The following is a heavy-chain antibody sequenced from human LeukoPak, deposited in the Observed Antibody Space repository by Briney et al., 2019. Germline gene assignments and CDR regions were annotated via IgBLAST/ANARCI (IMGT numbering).Heavy chain of an antibody. J-gene: IGHJ4*02. CDR3: ARDAVRGGDCDY. CDR2: KNTDGKEE. D-gene: IGHD2-21*02. CDR1: GFTFTNYW. Sequence: LGGSLRLSCAASGFTFTNYWMKWVRQAPGGGPGWLAKKNTDGKEELYADPEKGRFTISRDNAKNSLYLQMNSLRAEDTAVYYCARDAVRGGDCDYWGQGTLVAVSS. V-gene: IGHV3-7*01.